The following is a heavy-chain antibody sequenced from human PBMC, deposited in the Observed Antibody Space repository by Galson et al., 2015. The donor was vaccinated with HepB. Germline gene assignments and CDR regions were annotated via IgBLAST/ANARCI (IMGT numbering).Heavy chain of an antibody. Sequence: TLSLTCTVSGGSISRGGYYWSWIRQHPGKGLEWLGYIFSRGSTHYNPSLKSRVTISVDTSKNQFPLRLSSVTAADTAVYYCARRVGATVHNYYYYHMDVWGKGTTVTVSS. CDR3: ARRVGATVHNYYYYHMDV. CDR2: IFSRGST. D-gene: IGHD1-26*01. J-gene: IGHJ6*03. CDR1: GGSISRGGYY. V-gene: IGHV4-31*03.